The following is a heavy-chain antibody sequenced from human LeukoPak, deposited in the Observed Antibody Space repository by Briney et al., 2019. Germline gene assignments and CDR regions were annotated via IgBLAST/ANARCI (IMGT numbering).Heavy chain of an antibody. CDR1: GYTFTSYG. V-gene: IGHV1-18*01. Sequence: GASVKVSCKASGYTFTSYGISWLRQAPGQGLEWMGWISTYNGNTNYAQKLQGRVTMTTDTSTSTAYMELRSLRSDDTAVYYCASGRRPYGGPNRYFYLWGCGTLVTVSS. CDR3: ASGRRPYGGPNRYFYL. CDR2: ISTYNGNT. J-gene: IGHJ2*01. D-gene: IGHD4-23*01.